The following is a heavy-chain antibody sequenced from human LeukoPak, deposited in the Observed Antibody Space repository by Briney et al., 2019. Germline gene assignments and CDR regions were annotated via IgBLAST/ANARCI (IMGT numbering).Heavy chain of an antibody. V-gene: IGHV3-23*01. CDR2: ISGAGGRT. J-gene: IGHJ5*02. CDR1: GFSLSTYA. Sequence: PGGSLRLSCAASGFSLSTYAMSWVRQAPGKGPEWVSAISGAGGRTYYADSVKGRFTISRDNSKNTLYLQMDSLRAEDTAVYYCAKDRADNGDRLWFDPWGQGTLVTVSS. CDR3: AKDRADNGDRLWFDP. D-gene: IGHD4-17*01.